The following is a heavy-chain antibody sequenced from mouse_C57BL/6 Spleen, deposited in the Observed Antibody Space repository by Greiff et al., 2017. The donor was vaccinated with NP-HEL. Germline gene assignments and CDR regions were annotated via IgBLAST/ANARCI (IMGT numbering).Heavy chain of an antibody. Sequence: QVQLQQPGAELVKPGASVKLSCKASGYTFTSYWMQWVKQRPGQGLEWIGEIDPSDSYTNYNQKFKGKATLTVDTSSITAYMQISILTSEDSAFYNCARSNYWFDYWGQGTTLTVSS. CDR1: GYTFTSYW. V-gene: IGHV1-50*01. CDR3: ARSNYWFDY. J-gene: IGHJ2*01. D-gene: IGHD2-5*01. CDR2: IDPSDSYT.